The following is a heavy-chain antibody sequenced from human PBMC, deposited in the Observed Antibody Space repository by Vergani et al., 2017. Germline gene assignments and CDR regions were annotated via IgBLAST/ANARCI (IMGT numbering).Heavy chain of an antibody. Sequence: QVQLVESGGGLVKPGGSLRLSCAASGFTFSDYYMSWIRQAPGKGLVWVSYISSSSSYTNYADSVKGRFTISRDNAKNSLYLQMNSLRAEDTAVYYCASGVRGILRSGPRFDYWGQGTLVTVSS. D-gene: IGHD3-10*01. CDR3: ASGVRGILRSGPRFDY. J-gene: IGHJ4*02. V-gene: IGHV3-11*05. CDR2: ISSSSSYT. CDR1: GFTFSDYY.